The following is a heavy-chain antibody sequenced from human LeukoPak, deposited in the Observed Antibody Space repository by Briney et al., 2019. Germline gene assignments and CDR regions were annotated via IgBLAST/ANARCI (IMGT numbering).Heavy chain of an antibody. D-gene: IGHD3-22*01. CDR1: GGSISSSSYY. J-gene: IGHJ4*02. Sequence: PSETLSLTCTVSGGSISSSSYYWGWIRQPPGKGLEWIGSIYYSGSTYYNPSLKSRVTISVDTSKNQFSLKLSSVTAADTAVYYCARVSGYKTYYFDYWGQGTLVTVSS. V-gene: IGHV4-39*07. CDR3: ARVSGYKTYYFDY. CDR2: IYYSGST.